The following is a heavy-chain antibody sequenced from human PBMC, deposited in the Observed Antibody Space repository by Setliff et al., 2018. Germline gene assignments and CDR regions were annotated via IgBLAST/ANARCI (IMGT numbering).Heavy chain of an antibody. CDR3: AREVIDPVSSDAFDI. J-gene: IGHJ3*02. V-gene: IGHV4-30-4*01. CDR2: ISAYTGRA. D-gene: IGHD4-4*01. Sequence: KPSETLSLTCTVSGGSIRSGNDLWSWLRQSPGKGLEWIAYISAYTGRAYYNPSLRSRAALSADTSKSQFSLRLTSVTAADTAVYYCAREVIDPVSSDAFDIWGQGRMVTVSS. CDR1: GGSIRSGNDL.